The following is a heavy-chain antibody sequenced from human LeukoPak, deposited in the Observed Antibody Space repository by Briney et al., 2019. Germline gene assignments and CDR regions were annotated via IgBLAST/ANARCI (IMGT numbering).Heavy chain of an antibody. J-gene: IGHJ4*02. CDR2: IYSGGST. D-gene: IGHD1-26*01. Sequence: PGGSRRLSFAASGFSASSNSMSWFRQAPEKGLEWVSVIYSGGSTYYADSVKGRFTISRDNSKNTLYLQMNSLRAEDTAVYYCAREGERDWGRGTLVTVSS. CDR1: GFSASSNS. CDR3: AREGERD. V-gene: IGHV3-53*01.